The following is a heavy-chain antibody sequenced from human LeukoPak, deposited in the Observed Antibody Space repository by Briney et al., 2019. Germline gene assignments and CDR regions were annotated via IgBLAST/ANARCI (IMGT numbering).Heavy chain of an antibody. CDR3: ARHEVTLVLIAAADGLGRHSWFDP. D-gene: IGHD6-13*01. CDR2: ITYSGDT. V-gene: IGHV4-39*01. Sequence: SETLSLTCTVTGDSIFTTRYHWGWIRQPPGKGLEWIGSITYSGDTYENPSLESRVIISVDTSKNQFSLKLSSVTAADTAVYYCARHEVTLVLIAAADGLGRHSWFDPWGQGTLVTVSS. J-gene: IGHJ5*02. CDR1: GDSIFTTRYH.